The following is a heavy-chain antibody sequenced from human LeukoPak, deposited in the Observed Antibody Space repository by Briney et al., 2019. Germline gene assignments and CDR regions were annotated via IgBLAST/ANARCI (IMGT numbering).Heavy chain of an antibody. Sequence: GASVKVSCKASGGTFSTYSISWVRQAPGQGLEWMGRIIPILAKANYAQKFQGRVTITADKSTSTAYMDLSSLRSEDTAVYYCARGGQFSTGAHLDYRGQGTPVTVSS. V-gene: IGHV1-69*04. D-gene: IGHD1-26*01. CDR1: GGTFSTYS. CDR2: IIPILAKA. J-gene: IGHJ4*02. CDR3: ARGGQFSTGAHLDY.